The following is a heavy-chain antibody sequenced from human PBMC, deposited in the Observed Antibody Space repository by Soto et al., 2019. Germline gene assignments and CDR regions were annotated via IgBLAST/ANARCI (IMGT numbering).Heavy chain of an antibody. J-gene: IGHJ4*02. D-gene: IGHD5-12*01. CDR2: ISSSSSYT. CDR1: GFTFSGYY. CDR3: ARDHHRYSGYDYVDY. Sequence: PGRSLRLACAASGFTFSGYYMRWIRQAPGKGLEWVSYISSSSSYTNYADSVKGRFTISRDNAKNSLYLQMNSLRAEDTAVYYCARDHHRYSGYDYVDYWGQGT. V-gene: IGHV3-11*05.